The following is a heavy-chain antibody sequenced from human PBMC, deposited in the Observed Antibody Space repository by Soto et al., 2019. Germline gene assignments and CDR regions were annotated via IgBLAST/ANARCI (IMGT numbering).Heavy chain of an antibody. V-gene: IGHV5-51*01. Sequence: GESLKISCKGFDYTFAAYWIGWVRQMPGKGLEWMGVINPRDSDVKYSPPFEGQVTISADKSINTAFLQWRSLKAPDTAMYYCARAPVVPAATDWFDPWGQGTLVTVSS. J-gene: IGHJ5*02. CDR3: ARAPVVPAATDWFDP. CDR2: INPRDSDV. D-gene: IGHD2-2*01. CDR1: DYTFAAYW.